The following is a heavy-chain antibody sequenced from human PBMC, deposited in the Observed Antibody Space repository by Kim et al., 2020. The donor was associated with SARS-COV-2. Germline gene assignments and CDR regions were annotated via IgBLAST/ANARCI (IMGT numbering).Heavy chain of an antibody. CDR3: AKDLRRSSGYYTRWFDP. D-gene: IGHD3-22*01. Sequence: VKGRFTTSRDNSKNTLYLQMNSLRAEDTAVYYCAKDLRRSSGYYTRWFDPWGQGTLVTVSS. J-gene: IGHJ5*02. V-gene: IGHV3-23*01.